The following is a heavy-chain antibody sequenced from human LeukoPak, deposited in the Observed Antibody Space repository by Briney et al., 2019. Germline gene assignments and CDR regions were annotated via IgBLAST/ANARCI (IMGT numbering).Heavy chain of an antibody. V-gene: IGHV3-30*03. CDR1: GFTFSSYG. D-gene: IGHD2-2*02. CDR2: ISYDGSNK. J-gene: IGHJ4*02. CDR3: AREGVVVPAAIFPLGFDY. Sequence: SGRSLRLSCAASGFTFSSYGMHWVRQAPGKGLEWVAVISYDGSNKYYADSVKGRFTISRDNSKNTLYLQMNSLRAEDTAVYYCAREGVVVPAAIFPLGFDYWGQGTLVTVSS.